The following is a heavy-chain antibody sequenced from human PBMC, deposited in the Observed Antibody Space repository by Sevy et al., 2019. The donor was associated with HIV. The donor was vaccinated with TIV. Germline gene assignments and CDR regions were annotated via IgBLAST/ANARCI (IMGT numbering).Heavy chain of an antibody. V-gene: IGHV3-74*01. J-gene: IGHJ6*02. CDR2: INSDGSST. Sequence: GGSLRLSCAASGFTFSSYWMHWVRQAPGKGLVWVSRINSDGSSTSYADSVKGRFTISRDNAKNTLYLQMNRLRAEDTAVYYCARDLRVTTLYYYYYYGMDVWGQGTTVTVSS. D-gene: IGHD4-17*01. CDR1: GFTFSSYW. CDR3: ARDLRVTTLYYYYYYGMDV.